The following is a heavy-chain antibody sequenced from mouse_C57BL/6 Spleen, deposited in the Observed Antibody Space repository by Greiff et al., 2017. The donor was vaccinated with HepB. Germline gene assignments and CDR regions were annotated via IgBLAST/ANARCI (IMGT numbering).Heavy chain of an antibody. Sequence: EVKLVESGGGLVKPGGSLKLSCAASGFTFSSYAMSWVRQTPEKRLEWVATISDGGSYTYYPDNVKGRFTISRDNAKNNLYLQMSHLKSEDTAMYYCARGYGYTHYFDYWGQGTTLTVSS. CDR2: ISDGGSYT. CDR3: ARGYGYTHYFDY. V-gene: IGHV5-4*03. J-gene: IGHJ2*01. CDR1: GFTFSSYA. D-gene: IGHD2-2*01.